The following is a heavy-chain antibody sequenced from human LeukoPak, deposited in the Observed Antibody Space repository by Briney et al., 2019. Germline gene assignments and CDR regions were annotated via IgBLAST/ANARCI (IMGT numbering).Heavy chain of an antibody. CDR2: IYYSGTT. Sequence: SETLSLTCTVSSDSISGYYWSWIRQPPGKGLEWIGYIYYSGTTNYNPSLKSRVTISVDTSKNQFSLKLSSVTAADTAVYYCARHRRVVTAIPYYFDYWGQGSLVTVSS. CDR3: ARHRRVVTAIPYYFDY. J-gene: IGHJ4*02. V-gene: IGHV4-59*08. D-gene: IGHD2-21*02. CDR1: SDSISGYY.